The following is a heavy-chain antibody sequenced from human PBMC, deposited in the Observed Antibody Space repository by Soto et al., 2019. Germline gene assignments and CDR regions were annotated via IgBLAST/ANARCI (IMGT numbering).Heavy chain of an antibody. CDR1: GYSFTDYY. V-gene: IGHV1-2*02. J-gene: IGHJ5*02. CDR3: ARGRDRAVQSAIDIDGP. D-gene: IGHD3-10*01. CDR2: INPHNDDT. Sequence: QVQLVQSGAEVKEPGASVRVSCKASGYSFTDYYIHWVRQAPGQGLEWMGWINPHNDDTTYAQKFQGRVTMTTDTSISTGYMEVSKLTYGDTAVYYCARGRDRAVQSAIDIDGPWGQGTLVTVSS.